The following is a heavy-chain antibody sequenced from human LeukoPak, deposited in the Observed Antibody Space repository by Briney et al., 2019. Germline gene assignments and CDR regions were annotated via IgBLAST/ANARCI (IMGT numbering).Heavy chain of an antibody. D-gene: IGHD5-24*01. CDR1: GGTFISYA. Sequence: SVRVSSKASGGTFISYAISWVRQAPGQGLEWMGRIIPIFGIANYAQKFQGRVTITADKSTSTAYMELSSLRSEDTAVYYCARVAMATMSGYYYYGMDVWGQGTTVTVSS. V-gene: IGHV1-69*10. CDR2: IIPIFGIA. J-gene: IGHJ6*02. CDR3: ARVAMATMSGYYYYGMDV.